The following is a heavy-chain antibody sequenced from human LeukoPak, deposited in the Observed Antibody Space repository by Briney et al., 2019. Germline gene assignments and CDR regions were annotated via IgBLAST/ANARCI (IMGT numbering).Heavy chain of an antibody. Sequence: SETLSLTCTVSGGSISSYYWSWIRQPPGKGLEWIGSIYYSGSTYYNPSLKSRVTISVDTSKNQFSLKLSSVTAADTAVYYCARDPPRDAFDIWGQGTMVTVSS. CDR2: IYYSGST. CDR1: GGSISSYY. V-gene: IGHV4-59*12. J-gene: IGHJ3*02. CDR3: ARDPPRDAFDI.